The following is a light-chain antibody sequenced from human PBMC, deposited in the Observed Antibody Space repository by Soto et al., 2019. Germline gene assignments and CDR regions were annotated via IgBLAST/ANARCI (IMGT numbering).Light chain of an antibody. CDR3: HQYNTSPQT. V-gene: IGKV4-1*01. CDR1: KSVLDRSNNNNY. CDR2: WAS. J-gene: IGKJ1*01. Sequence: DIVLTESPDSLAVSLGERATILCKSSKSVLDRSNNNNYLAWYQQKPGQPPKMLIYWASTRESGVPDRFSGSGSGTDFTLTISGLQSEDVAVYFCHQYNTSPQTFGQGTTVYIK.